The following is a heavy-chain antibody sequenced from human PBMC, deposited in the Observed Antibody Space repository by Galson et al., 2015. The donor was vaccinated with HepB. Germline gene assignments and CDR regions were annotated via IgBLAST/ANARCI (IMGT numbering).Heavy chain of an antibody. CDR2: IIPIFGTA. D-gene: IGHD3-16*02. J-gene: IGHJ6*02. V-gene: IGHV1-69*01. Sequence: SCKASGGTFSSYAISWVRQAPGQGLEWMGGIIPIFGTANYAQKFQGRVTITADESTSTAYMELSSLRSEDTAVYYCARSKVITFGGVIAAAAEVPHYYYGMDVWGQGTTGTVSS. CDR1: GGTFSSYA. CDR3: ARSKVITFGGVIAAAAEVPHYYYGMDV.